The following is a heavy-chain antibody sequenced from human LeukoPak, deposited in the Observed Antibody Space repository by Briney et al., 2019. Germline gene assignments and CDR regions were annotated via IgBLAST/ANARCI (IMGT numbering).Heavy chain of an antibody. V-gene: IGHV1-18*01. CDR1: GYTFTSYG. Sequence: GASVKVSCKASGYTFTSYGISWERQAPGQGLEWMGWISAYNGNTNYAQKLQGRVTMTTDTSTSTAYMELRSLRSDDTAVYYCARGTYYYDSSGYYEPPRLFDYWGQGTLVTVSS. J-gene: IGHJ4*02. CDR2: ISAYNGNT. D-gene: IGHD3-22*01. CDR3: ARGTYYYDSSGYYEPPRLFDY.